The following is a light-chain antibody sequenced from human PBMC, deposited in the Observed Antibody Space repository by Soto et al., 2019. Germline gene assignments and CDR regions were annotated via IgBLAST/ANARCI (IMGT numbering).Light chain of an antibody. J-gene: IGLJ2*01. V-gene: IGLV2-14*03. Sequence: QSALTQPASVSGSPGRSVTISCTGTSSDVGDFNYVSWYQHLPGRAPKLIIYDVTNRPSGISYRFSASKSGRTASLTISGLQAEDEAEYYCSSSSSSTTHVVFGGGTKLTVL. CDR2: DVT. CDR3: SSSSSSTTHVV. CDR1: SSDVGDFNY.